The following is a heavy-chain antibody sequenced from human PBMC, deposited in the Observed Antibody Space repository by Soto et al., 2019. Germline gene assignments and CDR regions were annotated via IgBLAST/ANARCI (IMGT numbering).Heavy chain of an antibody. Sequence: QVQLVESGGGVVQPGRSLRLSCAASGFTFSHYGIHWVRQAPGKGLEGLAVISYDGSNKHYADSVKGRFTVSRDNSKNTLYLQMTSLRAEDTAVYFCARYSGKYQGPIDYWGQGTLVTVSS. V-gene: IGHV3-30*03. D-gene: IGHD1-26*01. CDR1: GFTFSHYG. CDR2: ISYDGSNK. CDR3: ARYSGKYQGPIDY. J-gene: IGHJ4*02.